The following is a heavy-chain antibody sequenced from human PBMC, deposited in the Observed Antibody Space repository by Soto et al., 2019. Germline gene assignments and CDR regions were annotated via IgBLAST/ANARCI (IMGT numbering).Heavy chain of an antibody. D-gene: IGHD2-15*01. Sequence: PSENLSHTGTVSDGSIYFSSYYCGCIRQPPGKGLEWIGSIYYSGSTYYNPSLKSRVTISVDTSKNQFSLKLSSVTAADTAVYYCARQAKVVPNYHYYYYYGMDVWGQGTTVT. CDR1: DGSIYFSSYY. CDR2: IYYSGST. V-gene: IGHV4-39*01. CDR3: ARQAKVVPNYHYYYYYGMDV. J-gene: IGHJ6*02.